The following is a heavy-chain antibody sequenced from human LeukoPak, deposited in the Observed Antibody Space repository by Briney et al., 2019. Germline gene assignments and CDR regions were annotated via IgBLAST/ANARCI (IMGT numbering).Heavy chain of an antibody. CDR1: GLTCSSYT. Sequence: GGSLRLSCAASGLTCSSYTMNWVRRAPGKGLEWVSYISSSSSTIHYADSVKGRFTISRDNAKKSLYLQMNSLRDEDTAVYYCARFLDYWGQGTLVTVSS. J-gene: IGHJ4*02. CDR3: ARFLDY. CDR2: ISSSSSTI. V-gene: IGHV3-48*02.